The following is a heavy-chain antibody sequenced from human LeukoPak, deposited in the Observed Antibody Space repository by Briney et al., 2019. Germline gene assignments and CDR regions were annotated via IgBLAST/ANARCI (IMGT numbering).Heavy chain of an antibody. CDR1: GYSINNYW. Sequence: VESLQISCKGSGYSINNYWIAWVCQMPGKGLEWMGIIYPADSDIRYSPSFQGQVTISADKSISTAYLQWNSLKASDTAMYYCARQEYCSGASCYTWFDPWGQGTLVTVSS. CDR2: IYPADSDI. J-gene: IGHJ5*02. V-gene: IGHV5-51*01. D-gene: IGHD2-15*01. CDR3: ARQEYCSGASCYTWFDP.